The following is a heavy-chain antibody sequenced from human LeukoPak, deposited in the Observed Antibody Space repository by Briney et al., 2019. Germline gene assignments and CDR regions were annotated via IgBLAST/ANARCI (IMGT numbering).Heavy chain of an antibody. J-gene: IGHJ4*02. Sequence: SETLSLTCTVSGYSISSGYYWSWIRQHPGKGLEWIGEINHSGSTNYNPSLKSRVTISVDTSKNQFSLKLSSVTAADTAVYYCAREGVVVVPAARYYFDYWGQGTLVTVSS. D-gene: IGHD2-2*01. CDR1: GYSISSGYY. CDR2: INHSGST. CDR3: AREGVVVVPAARYYFDY. V-gene: IGHV4-38-2*02.